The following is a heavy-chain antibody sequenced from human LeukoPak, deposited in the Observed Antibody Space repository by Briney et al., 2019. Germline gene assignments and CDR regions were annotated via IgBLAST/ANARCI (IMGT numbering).Heavy chain of an antibody. CDR1: GFTFSTYG. CDR3: ARGTSVTHGYFEY. CDR2: IWYDGSNK. D-gene: IGHD4-17*01. V-gene: IGHV3-33*01. Sequence: PGGSLRLSCAASGFTFSTYGMHWVRQAPGKGLEWGALIWYDGSNKYYADSVKGRFTISRDYSTNTLYLQMSSLRAEDTAVYYCARGTSVTHGYFEYWGQGTLVTVSS. J-gene: IGHJ4*02.